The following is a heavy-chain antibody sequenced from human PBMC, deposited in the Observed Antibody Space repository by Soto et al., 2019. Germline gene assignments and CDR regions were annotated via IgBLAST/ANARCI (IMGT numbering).Heavy chain of an antibody. Sequence: GGSLRLSCAASGFTFSSYGMHWVRQAPGKGLEWVAVISYDGSNKYYADSVKGRFTISRDNSKNTLYLQMNSLRAEDTAVYYCANSYSGIVGAPYYYWGQGTLVTVSS. CDR1: GFTFSSYG. CDR2: ISYDGSNK. V-gene: IGHV3-30*18. CDR3: ANSYSGIVGAPYYY. J-gene: IGHJ4*02. D-gene: IGHD1-26*01.